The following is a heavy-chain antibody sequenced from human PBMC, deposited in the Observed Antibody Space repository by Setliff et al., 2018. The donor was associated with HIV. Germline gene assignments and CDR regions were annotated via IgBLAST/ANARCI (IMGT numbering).Heavy chain of an antibody. CDR2: IKQNGSEK. CDR3: AKGSKIVIRYFDWLSY. V-gene: IGHV3-7*03. Sequence: PGGSLSLTCAVYGGSFSDYYWSWIRQAPGKGLEWVANIKQNGSEKYYVDSVGGRFTISRDNAKNSLYLQMNSLRAEDTALYYCAKGSKIVIRYFDWLSYWGQGTLVTVSS. CDR1: GGSFSDYY. J-gene: IGHJ4*02. D-gene: IGHD3-9*01.